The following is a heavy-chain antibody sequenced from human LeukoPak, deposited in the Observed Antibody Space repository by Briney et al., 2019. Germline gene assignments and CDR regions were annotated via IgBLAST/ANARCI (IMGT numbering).Heavy chain of an antibody. CDR2: INYGGSDR. Sequence: GGSLILSCAASGFTFSGYRMQWVRQAPGKGLQWVANINYGGSDRYYVDSVKARFTISRDDAKNSLYLQMNSLTVEDTAVYYCTRGDPDYWGQGTLVTVSS. J-gene: IGHJ4*02. D-gene: IGHD2-21*02. CDR1: GFTFSGYR. V-gene: IGHV3-7*01. CDR3: TRGDPDY.